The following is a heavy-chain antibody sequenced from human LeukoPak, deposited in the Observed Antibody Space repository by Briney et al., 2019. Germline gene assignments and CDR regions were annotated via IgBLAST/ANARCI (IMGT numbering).Heavy chain of an antibody. J-gene: IGHJ4*02. D-gene: IGHD2-2*01. CDR1: GFTSSSYS. Sequence: GGSLRLSCAASGFTSSSYSMNWVRQAPGKGLEWVSSISSSSSYTYYADSVKGRFTISRDNAKNSLYLQMNSLRAEDTAVYYCARGYCSSTSCWGFDYWGQGTLVTVSS. CDR2: ISSSSSYT. CDR3: ARGYCSSTSCWGFDY. V-gene: IGHV3-21*01.